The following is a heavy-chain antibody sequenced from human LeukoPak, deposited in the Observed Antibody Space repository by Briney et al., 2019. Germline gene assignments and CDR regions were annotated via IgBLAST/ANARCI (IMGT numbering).Heavy chain of an antibody. CDR1: GGTFSSYA. J-gene: IGHJ3*02. D-gene: IGHD6-19*01. V-gene: IGHV1-69*04. CDR2: IIPILGIA. CDR3: ARDHLSLRWLVHAFDI. Sequence: GASVKVSCKASGGTFSSYAISWVRQAPGQGLEWMGRIIPILGIANYAQKFQGRVTMTTDTSTSTAYMELRSLRSDDTAVYYCARDHLSLRWLVHAFDIWGQGTMVTVSS.